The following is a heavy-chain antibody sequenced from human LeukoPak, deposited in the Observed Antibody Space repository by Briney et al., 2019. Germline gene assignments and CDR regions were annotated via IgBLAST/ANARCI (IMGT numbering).Heavy chain of an antibody. Sequence: SETLSLTCTVSGGSISSGGYYWSWIWQPPGKGLEWIGYIYHSGSPYYNPSLKSRVTISVDTSKNQFSLKLSSVTAADTAVYYCARDRDGYNYDFDYWGQGTLVTVSS. CDR1: GGSISSGGYY. J-gene: IGHJ4*02. CDR3: ARDRDGYNYDFDY. V-gene: IGHV4-30-2*01. CDR2: IYHSGSP. D-gene: IGHD5-24*01.